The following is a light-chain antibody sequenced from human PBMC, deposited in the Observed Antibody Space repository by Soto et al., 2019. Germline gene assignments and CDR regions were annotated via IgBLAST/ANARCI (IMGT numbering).Light chain of an antibody. CDR1: SSDVGGYNY. J-gene: IGLJ1*01. CDR3: SSYTSSSTLEV. CDR2: EVS. V-gene: IGLV2-14*01. Sequence: QSALTQPASVSGSPGQSITISCTGTSSDVGGYNYVSWYQQHPGKAPKLMIYEVSNRPSGVSNRFSGSKSGNTASLTISGLHAEDEADYYCSSYTSSSTLEVFGTGIKVTVL.